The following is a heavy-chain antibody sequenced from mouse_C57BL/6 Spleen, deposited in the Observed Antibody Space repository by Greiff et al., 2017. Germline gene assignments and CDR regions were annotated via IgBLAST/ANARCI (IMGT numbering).Heavy chain of an antibody. J-gene: IGHJ2*01. CDR3: ARYYGRTGYFDY. V-gene: IGHV1-69*01. CDR2: IDPSDSYT. Sequence: VQLQQPGAELVMPGASVKLSCKASGYTFTSYWMHWVKQRPGQGLEWIGEIDPSDSYTNYNQKFKGKSTLTVDKSSSTAYMQLSSLTSEDSAVYYCARYYGRTGYFDYWGQGTTLTVSS. D-gene: IGHD1-1*01. CDR1: GYTFTSYW.